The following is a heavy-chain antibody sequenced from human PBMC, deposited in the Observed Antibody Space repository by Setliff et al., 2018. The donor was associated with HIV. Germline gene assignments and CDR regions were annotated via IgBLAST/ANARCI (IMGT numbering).Heavy chain of an antibody. Sequence: SVKVSCKASRGSFRNYAISWVRQAPGQGLEWMGGIIPLLGTANYAQRFQGRVTIIADESTSTAYMELTSLRSEDTAVYYCAREEYDRDFWGQGTKVTVSS. J-gene: IGHJ3*01. D-gene: IGHD3-22*01. CDR1: RGSFRNYA. V-gene: IGHV1-69*13. CDR2: IIPLLGTA. CDR3: AREEYDRDF.